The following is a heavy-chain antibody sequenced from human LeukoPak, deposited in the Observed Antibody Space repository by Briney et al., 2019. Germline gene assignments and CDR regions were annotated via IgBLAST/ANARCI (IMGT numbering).Heavy chain of an antibody. J-gene: IGHJ6*02. CDR3: AKDDYGDSPYGMDV. V-gene: IGHV3-23*01. CDR1: GFTFSSYA. D-gene: IGHD4-17*01. Sequence: GGSLRLSCAASGFTFSSYAMRWVRQAPGKGLEWVSAISGSGGSTYYADSVKGRFTISRDNSKNTLYLQMNSLRAEDTAVYYCAKDDYGDSPYGMDVWGQGTTVTVS. CDR2: ISGSGGST.